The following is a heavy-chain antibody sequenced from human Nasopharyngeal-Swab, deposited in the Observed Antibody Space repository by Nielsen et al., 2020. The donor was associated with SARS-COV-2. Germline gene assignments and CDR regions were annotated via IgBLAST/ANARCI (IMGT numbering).Heavy chain of an antibody. CDR2: ISGSGGST. CDR3: AKDFGYCSSTSCYAPFDY. D-gene: IGHD2-2*03. CDR1: GFTFSSYA. J-gene: IGHJ4*02. Sequence: GGSLRLSCAASGFTFSSYAMSWVRQAPGKGLELVSAISGSGGSTYYADSVKGRFTISRDNSKNTLYLQMNSLRAEDTAVYYCAKDFGYCSSTSCYAPFDYWGQGTLVTVSS. V-gene: IGHV3-23*01.